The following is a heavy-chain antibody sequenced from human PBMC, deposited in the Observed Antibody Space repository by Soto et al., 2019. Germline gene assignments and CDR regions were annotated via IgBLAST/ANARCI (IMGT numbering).Heavy chain of an antibody. J-gene: IGHJ4*02. CDR3: TRDQGQQLENGGHY. V-gene: IGHV3-49*03. D-gene: IGHD6-13*01. CDR2: IRRKAYGGTT. CDR1: GFTCGDYA. Sequence: GGSLRLSCTASGFTCGDYAMSWFRQAAGRGLEWVGFIRRKAYGGTTEYAASVKGRLTISRADSKSIAHLQMNSLKTEDTAVHYCTRDQGQQLENGGHYWGQGTLVTVSS.